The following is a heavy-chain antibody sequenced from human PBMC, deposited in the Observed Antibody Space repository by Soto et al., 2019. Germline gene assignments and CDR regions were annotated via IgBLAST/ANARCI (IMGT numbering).Heavy chain of an antibody. J-gene: IGHJ4*02. CDR3: ARPLRDTAMAVTPFDY. Sequence: PGGSLRLSCAASGFTFSSYAMHWVRQAPGKGLEWVAVISYDGSNKYYADSVKGRFTISRDNSKNTLYPQMNSLRAEDTAVYYCARPLRDTAMAVTPFDYWGQGTLVTVSS. V-gene: IGHV3-30-3*01. D-gene: IGHD5-18*01. CDR2: ISYDGSNK. CDR1: GFTFSSYA.